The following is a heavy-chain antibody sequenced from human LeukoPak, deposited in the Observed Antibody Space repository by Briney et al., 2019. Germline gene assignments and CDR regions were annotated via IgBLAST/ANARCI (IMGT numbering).Heavy chain of an antibody. J-gene: IGHJ3*02. CDR2: IYPGDSDT. CDR3: AGPLMYDYGSGGFAFAM. CDR1: GYSFTSYW. D-gene: IGHD3-10*01. V-gene: IGHV5-51*01. Sequence: GESLKISCKGSGYSFTSYWIGWVRQMPGKGLEWLGIIYPGDSDTRYSPSFQGQVTISADKSISTAYLQWSSLKASDTAMYYPAGPLMYDYGSGGFAFAMWSQGTTLTVPS.